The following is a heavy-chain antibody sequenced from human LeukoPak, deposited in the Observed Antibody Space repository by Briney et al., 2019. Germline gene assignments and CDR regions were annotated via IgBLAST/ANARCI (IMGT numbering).Heavy chain of an antibody. CDR2: INAGNGNT. V-gene: IGHV1-3*01. D-gene: IGHD1-26*01. Sequence: ASVKVSCKASGYTFTSYAMHWVRQAPGQRLEWMGWINAGNGNTKYSQKFQGRVTMTRDTSISTAYMELSRLRSDDTAVYYCARAGSGRNFDYWGQGTLVTVSS. CDR3: ARAGSGRNFDY. J-gene: IGHJ4*02. CDR1: GYTFTSYA.